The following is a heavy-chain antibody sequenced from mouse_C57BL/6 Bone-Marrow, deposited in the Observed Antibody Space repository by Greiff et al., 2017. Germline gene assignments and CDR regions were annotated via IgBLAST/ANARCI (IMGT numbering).Heavy chain of an antibody. Sequence: QVQLQQSGAELARPGASVKLSCKASGYTFTSYGISWVKQRPGQGLEWIGEIYPRSGNTYYNEKFKGKATLTADKSSSTAYMELRSLTSEDSAVYFCARTDTTVPRYYFDYWGQGTTLTVSS. CDR1: GYTFTSYG. CDR2: IYPRSGNT. J-gene: IGHJ2*01. V-gene: IGHV1-81*01. D-gene: IGHD1-1*01. CDR3: ARTDTTVPRYYFDY.